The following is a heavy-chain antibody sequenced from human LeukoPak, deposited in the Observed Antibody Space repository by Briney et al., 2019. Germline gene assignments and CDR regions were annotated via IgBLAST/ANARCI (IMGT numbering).Heavy chain of an antibody. V-gene: IGHV3-48*01. CDR2: ISSSSSVI. Sequence: PGGSLRLSCAASGFTFSSYSMNWVRQAPGKGLEWVSYISSSSSVIYYADSVKGRFTISRDNAKNSLYLQMNSLRAEDTAVYYCARGPQLAHPPFDYWGQGALVTVSS. CDR1: GFTFSSYS. D-gene: IGHD5-24*01. CDR3: ARGPQLAHPPFDY. J-gene: IGHJ4*02.